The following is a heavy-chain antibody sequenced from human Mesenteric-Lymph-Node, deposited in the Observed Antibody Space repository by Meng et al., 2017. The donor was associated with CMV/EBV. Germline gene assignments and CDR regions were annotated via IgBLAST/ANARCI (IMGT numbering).Heavy chain of an antibody. D-gene: IGHD1-20*01. CDR3: ARVLVISGSIDY. J-gene: IGHJ4*02. Sequence: GSLRLSCAVYGGSFSGYYWGWIRQPPGKGLEWIGEINQSGTTNHNPSLKRRVTLSLDTSKNQFSLRLTSVTAADTAMYYCARVLVISGSIDYWSQGTLVTVSS. CDR1: GGSFSGYY. V-gene: IGHV4-34*01. CDR2: INQSGTT.